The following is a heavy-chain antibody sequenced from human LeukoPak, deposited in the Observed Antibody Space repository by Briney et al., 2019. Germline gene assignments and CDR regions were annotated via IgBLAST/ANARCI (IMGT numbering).Heavy chain of an antibody. CDR2: INHSGST. Sequence: PSETLSLTCAVYGGSFSGYYWSWIRQPPGKGLEWIGEINHSGSTNYNPSLKSRVTISVDTSKNQFSLKLSSVTAADTAVYYCVRVYSSSFLPGRNFDYWGQGTLVTVSS. V-gene: IGHV4-34*01. J-gene: IGHJ4*02. CDR1: GGSFSGYY. CDR3: VRVYSSSFLPGRNFDY. D-gene: IGHD6-6*01.